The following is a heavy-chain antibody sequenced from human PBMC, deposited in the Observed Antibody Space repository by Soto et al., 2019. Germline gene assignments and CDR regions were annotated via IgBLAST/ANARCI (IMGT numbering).Heavy chain of an antibody. J-gene: IGHJ6*02. CDR1: GGSISSGGYY. V-gene: IGHV4-31*03. Sequence: QVQLQESGPGLVKPSQTLSLTCTVSGGSISSGGYYWSWIRQHPGKGLEWIGYIYYSGSTYYNPSLERRVTISLDTSKNQFSLQLRSVTAADTAVYYCAASCVACGGFNYYGMDVWGQGTTVTVSS. CDR3: AASCVACGGFNYYGMDV. CDR2: IYYSGST. D-gene: IGHD5-12*01.